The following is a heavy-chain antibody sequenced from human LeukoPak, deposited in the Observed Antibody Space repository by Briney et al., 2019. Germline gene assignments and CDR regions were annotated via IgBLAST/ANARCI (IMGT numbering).Heavy chain of an antibody. Sequence: ASVKVSCKVSGYTLTELSMHWVRQAPGKGLEWMGGFDPEDGETIYAQKFQGRVTITADKSTSTAYMELSSLRSEDTAVYYCARGYCSGGSCHDHYYYYYMDVWGKGTTVTVSS. V-gene: IGHV1-24*01. D-gene: IGHD2-15*01. CDR1: GYTLTELS. CDR2: FDPEDGET. J-gene: IGHJ6*03. CDR3: ARGYCSGGSCHDHYYYYYMDV.